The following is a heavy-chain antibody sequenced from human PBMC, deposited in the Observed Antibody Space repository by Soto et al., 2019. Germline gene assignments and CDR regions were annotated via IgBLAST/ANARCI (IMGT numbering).Heavy chain of an antibody. Sequence: RGESLKISCTGFGYSFVSYWIGWVRQMPGKGLEWVAIMHPGEDDTIYNPSFQGQVTISADKSITTYLQWRSVRASDTAIYYCARPRWGTVYLDTFYFDYWGQGTLVTVSS. J-gene: IGHJ4*02. V-gene: IGHV5-51*01. D-gene: IGHD3-16*01. CDR1: GYSFVSYW. CDR3: ARPRWGTVYLDTFYFDY. CDR2: MHPGEDDT.